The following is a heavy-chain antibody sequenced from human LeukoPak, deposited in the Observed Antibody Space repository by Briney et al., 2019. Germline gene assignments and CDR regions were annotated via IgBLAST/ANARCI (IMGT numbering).Heavy chain of an antibody. CDR2: INPNSGGT. Sequence: ASVKVSCKASGYTFTGYYMHWVRQAPGQGLEWMGWINPNSGGTNYAQKFQGRVTMTRDTSISTAYMELSRLRSDDTAVYYCTRGPRYYDFWGGYDDYWGQGTLVTVSS. D-gene: IGHD3-3*01. CDR1: GYTFTGYY. J-gene: IGHJ4*01. V-gene: IGHV1-2*02. CDR3: TRGPRYYDFWGGYDDY.